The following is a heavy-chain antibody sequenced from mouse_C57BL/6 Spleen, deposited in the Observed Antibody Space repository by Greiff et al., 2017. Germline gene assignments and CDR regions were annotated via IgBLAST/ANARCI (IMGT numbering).Heavy chain of an antibody. J-gene: IGHJ2*01. V-gene: IGHV1-53*01. CDR3: ARCEAQAPFDY. D-gene: IGHD3-2*02. CDR2: INPSNGGT. Sequence: QVQLQQPGTELVKPGASVKLSCKASGYTFTSYWMHWVKQRPGQGLEWIGNINPSNGGTNYNEKFKSKATLTVDKSSSTADMQRSSLTSEDSAVYYCARCEAQAPFDYWGQGTTLTVSS. CDR1: GYTFTSYW.